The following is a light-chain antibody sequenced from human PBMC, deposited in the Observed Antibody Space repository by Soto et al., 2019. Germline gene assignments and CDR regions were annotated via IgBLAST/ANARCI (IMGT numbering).Light chain of an antibody. Sequence: QSALTQPASVSGSPGQSITISCTGTSSDVGGYKYVSWYQQHPGKAPKLMIYEGSKRPSGVSNRFSGSKSDNTASLTISGLQAEDEADYYCCSYAGSGTFVFGGGTKLTVL. CDR3: CSYAGSGTFV. V-gene: IGLV2-23*03. J-gene: IGLJ2*01. CDR1: SSDVGGYKY. CDR2: EGS.